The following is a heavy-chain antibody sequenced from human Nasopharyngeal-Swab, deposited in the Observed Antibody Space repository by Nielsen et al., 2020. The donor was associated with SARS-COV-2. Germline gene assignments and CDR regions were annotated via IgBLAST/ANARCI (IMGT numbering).Heavy chain of an antibody. CDR3: AREKSIDEVRATAMPYYFDY. Sequence: GGSLRLSCAASGFTFSSYAMHWVRQAPGKGLEWVAVISYDGSNKYYADSVKGRFTISRDNSKNTLYLQMNSLRAEDTAVYYCAREKSIDEVRATAMPYYFDYWGQGTLVTVSS. J-gene: IGHJ4*02. CDR2: ISYDGSNK. D-gene: IGHD2-2*01. V-gene: IGHV3-30-3*01. CDR1: GFTFSSYA.